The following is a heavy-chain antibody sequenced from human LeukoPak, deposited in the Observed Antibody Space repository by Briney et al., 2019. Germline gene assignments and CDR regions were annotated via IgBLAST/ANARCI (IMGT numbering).Heavy chain of an antibody. CDR1: GGSISSGGYY. CDR3: ARVVVVPAAIPIDY. D-gene: IGHD2-2*02. V-gene: IGHV4-30-2*01. CDR2: IYHSGST. Sequence: SETLSLTCTVSGGSISSGGYYWSWIRQPPGKGLEWIGYIYHSGSTYYNPSLKSRVTISVDRSKNQFSLKLSSVTAADTAVYYCARVVVVPAAIPIDYWGQGTLVTVSS. J-gene: IGHJ4*02.